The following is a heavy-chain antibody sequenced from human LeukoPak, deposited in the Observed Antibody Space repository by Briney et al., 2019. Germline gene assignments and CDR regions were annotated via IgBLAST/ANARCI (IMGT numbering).Heavy chain of an antibody. CDR1: GFTFSRYA. CDR3: VKARGIQLWLPGDY. J-gene: IGHJ4*02. V-gene: IGHV3-64D*09. CDR2: ISSNGGST. D-gene: IGHD5-18*01. Sequence: GRSLRLSCSASGFTFSRYAMHWVRQAPGKGLEYVSAISSNGGSTYYGDSVKGRFTISRDNSKNTLYLQMSSVRAEDTAVYYCVKARGIQLWLPGDYWGQGALVTVSS.